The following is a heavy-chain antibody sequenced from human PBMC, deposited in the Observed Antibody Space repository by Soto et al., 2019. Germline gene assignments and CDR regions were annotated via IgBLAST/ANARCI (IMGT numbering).Heavy chain of an antibody. D-gene: IGHD3-22*01. V-gene: IGHV1-18*01. J-gene: IGHJ3*02. CDR3: ARDYYYDSSGYPNHDAFDI. Sequence: ALVKGYCKAVGYTFTSYGSSRVLQDNGQGLEWMGWISSYNGNTNYAQKLQGRVTMTTDTSTSTAYMELRSLRSDDTAVYYCARDYYYDSSGYPNHDAFDIWGQGTMVTVSS. CDR2: ISSYNGNT. CDR1: GYTFTSYG.